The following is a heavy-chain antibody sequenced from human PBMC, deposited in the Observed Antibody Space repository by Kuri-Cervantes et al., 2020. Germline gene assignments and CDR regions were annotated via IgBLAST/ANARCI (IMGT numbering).Heavy chain of an antibody. J-gene: IGHJ4*02. CDR1: GYTLTSYG. Sequence: ASVKVSCKASGYTLTSYGISWVRQASGQGLEWMGWISGYNGDTNYAQKFQGRVTMSTDTYTSTAYMGLRSLRSDDTAVYYCARDVAGSTKSIYDYWGQGTLVTVSS. D-gene: IGHD2-21*01. CDR2: ISGYNGDT. CDR3: ARDVAGSTKSIYDY. V-gene: IGHV1-18*01.